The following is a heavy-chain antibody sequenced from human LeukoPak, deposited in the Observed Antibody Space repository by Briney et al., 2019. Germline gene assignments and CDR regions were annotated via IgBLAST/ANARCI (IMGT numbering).Heavy chain of an antibody. Sequence: PGGSLRLSCSASRFTFSNYAMSWVRQAPGRGLEWVSAISASGGDTYYTDSVKGRFTISRDNSKNTLYLQMNSLRAEDTAVYYCAKDGGGDFDYWGQGTLVTVSS. D-gene: IGHD2-21*01. V-gene: IGHV3-23*01. CDR3: AKDGGGDFDY. J-gene: IGHJ4*02. CDR2: ISASGGDT. CDR1: RFTFSNYA.